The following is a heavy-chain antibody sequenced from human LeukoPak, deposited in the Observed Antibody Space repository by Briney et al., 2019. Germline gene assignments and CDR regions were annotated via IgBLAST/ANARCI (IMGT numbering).Heavy chain of an antibody. V-gene: IGHV3-23*01. CDR3: AKMIRIHPLVYYYMDV. Sequence: PGGSLRLSCAASGFTFSSYAMGWVRQAPGKGLEWVSAISGSGGSTYYADSVKGRFTISRDNSKNTLYLQMNSLRAEDTAVYYCAKMIRIHPLVYYYMDVWGKGTTVTVSS. CDR1: GFTFSSYA. D-gene: IGHD3-22*01. CDR2: ISGSGGST. J-gene: IGHJ6*03.